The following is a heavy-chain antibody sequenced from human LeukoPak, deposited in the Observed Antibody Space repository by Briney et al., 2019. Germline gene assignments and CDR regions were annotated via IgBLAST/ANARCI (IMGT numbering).Heavy chain of an antibody. CDR3: ARGYCSGGSCYSYYYYNYMDV. V-gene: IGHV4-39*07. CDR1: GGSISSSSYY. CDR2: ISYSGST. J-gene: IGHJ6*03. Sequence: SETLSLTCTVSGGSISSSSYYWGWIRQPPGKGLEWIGSISYSGSTYYNPSLKSRVTISVDTSKNQFSLKLSSVTAADTAVYYCARGYCSGGSCYSYYYYNYMDVWGKGTTVTISS. D-gene: IGHD2-15*01.